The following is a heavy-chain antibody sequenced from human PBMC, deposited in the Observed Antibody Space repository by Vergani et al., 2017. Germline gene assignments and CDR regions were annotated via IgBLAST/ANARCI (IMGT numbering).Heavy chain of an antibody. CDR3: ARDSGIAVAENAFDI. J-gene: IGHJ3*02. V-gene: IGHV1-69*08. CDR1: GGTFSSYT. CDR2: IIPILGIA. Sequence: QVQLVQSGAEVKKPGSSVKVSCKASGGTFSSYTISWVRQAPGQGLEWMGRIIPILGIANYAQKFQGRVTITADKSTSTAYMELSSLRSEDTAVYYCARDSGIAVAENAFDIWGQGTMVTVSS. D-gene: IGHD6-19*01.